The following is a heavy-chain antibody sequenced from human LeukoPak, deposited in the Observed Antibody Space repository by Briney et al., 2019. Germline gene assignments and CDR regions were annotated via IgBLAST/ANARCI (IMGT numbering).Heavy chain of an antibody. CDR1: GFTFDHYG. V-gene: IGHV3-21*01. CDR3: AREMASAGFDY. D-gene: IGHD6-13*01. J-gene: IGHJ4*02. CDR2: ISGGGSYI. Sequence: GGSLRLSCAASGFTFDHYGMSWVRQAPGKGLEWVSSISGGGSYIYYADSVKGRFTISRDNTKNSLYLHMNSLRAEDTAVYYCAREMASAGFDYWGQGTLVTVSS.